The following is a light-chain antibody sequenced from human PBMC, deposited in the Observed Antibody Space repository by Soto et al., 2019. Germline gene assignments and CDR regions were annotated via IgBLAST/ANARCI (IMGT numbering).Light chain of an antibody. J-gene: IGKJ1*01. Sequence: IQITTAISTLAASVGDGVTVVCRSSQSISRWLAWYHQKPGKAPKRRIYKWSTLESGVPSRFSGSRSGTEFSLTISSLQPDDFATYYCQHYKTYSLTFGQGTKVDI. CDR2: KWS. CDR1: QSISRW. CDR3: QHYKTYSLT. V-gene: IGKV1-5*03.